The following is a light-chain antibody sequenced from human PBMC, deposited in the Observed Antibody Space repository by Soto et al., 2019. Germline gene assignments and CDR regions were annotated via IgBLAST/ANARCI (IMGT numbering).Light chain of an antibody. V-gene: IGLV1-40*01. J-gene: IGLJ1*01. CDR1: SSNIGAGYD. CDR3: QSYDRSLRGYV. Sequence: QAVVTQPPSVSGAPGQRVTISCTGTSSNIGAGYDVHCYQHLPGIAPKLLIYVNTIRPSGVPDRFSGSKSGTSASLAITGLQAEDEAYYYCQSYDRSLRGYVFGTGTKLTVL. CDR2: VNT.